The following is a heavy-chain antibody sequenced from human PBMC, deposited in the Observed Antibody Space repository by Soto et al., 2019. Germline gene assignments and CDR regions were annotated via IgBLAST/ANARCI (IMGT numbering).Heavy chain of an antibody. Sequence: QVQLQESGPGLVKPSETLSLTCTVSGVSMTSYYWSWIRQPAGKGLEWIGRIYSSGITNYNPSLKSRVTMSIDTSKNQFSLKLSSVTAADTAVYYCACLYNWNGWSDYWGQGTLVTVSS. CDR2: IYSSGIT. CDR1: GVSMTSYY. V-gene: IGHV4-4*07. D-gene: IGHD1-20*01. CDR3: ACLYNWNGWSDY. J-gene: IGHJ4*02.